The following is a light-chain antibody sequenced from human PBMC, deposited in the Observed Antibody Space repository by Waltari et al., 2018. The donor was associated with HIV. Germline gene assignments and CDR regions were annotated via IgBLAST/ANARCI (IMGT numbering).Light chain of an antibody. CDR1: SSNIGSNT. J-gene: IGLJ3*02. CDR2: SDG. CDR3: ATWDDSLNAWV. Sequence: QSVLNQSPSSSGTPGQRVIISCSGSSSNIGSNTVTWYQQFPGTAPKLLHYSDGHRPSRVPERFSCSKAATSASLAISGLRSEDAADYYCATWDDSLNAWVFGGGTKLTVL. V-gene: IGLV1-44*01.